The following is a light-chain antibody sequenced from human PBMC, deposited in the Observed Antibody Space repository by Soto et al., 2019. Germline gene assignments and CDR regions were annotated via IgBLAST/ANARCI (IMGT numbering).Light chain of an antibody. J-gene: IGKJ1*01. CDR1: QSISSW. CDR2: DAS. CDR3: QQYNSYS. V-gene: IGKV1-5*01. Sequence: DIQMTQSPSTLSASVGDRVTITCRASQSISSWLAWYQQKPGKAPKLLIYDASSLESGVPSRFSGSGSGTEFTLTISSLPPDDFATYYCQQYNSYSFGQGTKVDIK.